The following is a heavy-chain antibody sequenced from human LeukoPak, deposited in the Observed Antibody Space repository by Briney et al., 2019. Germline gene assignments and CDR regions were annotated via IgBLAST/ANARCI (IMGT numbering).Heavy chain of an antibody. V-gene: IGHV1-46*01. CDR2: INPSGGST. D-gene: IGHD1-26*01. Sequence: ASVKVSCKASGYTFTSYYMHWVRQAPGQGLEWMGIINPSGGSTSYAQKFQGRVTMTRDMSTSTVYMELSSLRSEDTAVYYCARTSALSNSASSRNRAFDISGQGTMVTVSS. CDR3: ARTSALSNSASSRNRAFDI. CDR1: GYTFTSYY. J-gene: IGHJ3*02.